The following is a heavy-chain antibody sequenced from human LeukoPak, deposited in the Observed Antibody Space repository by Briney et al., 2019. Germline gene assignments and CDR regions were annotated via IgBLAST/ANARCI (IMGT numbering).Heavy chain of an antibody. CDR2: ISAYNGNT. Sequence: GASVKVSCKASGYTFTSYGISWVRQAPGQGLEWMGWISAYNGNTNYAQKPQGRVTMTTDTSTSTAYMELRSLRSDDTAVYYCARLNINGGENWFDPWGQGTLVTVSS. V-gene: IGHV1-18*04. CDR1: GYTFTSYG. J-gene: IGHJ5*02. D-gene: IGHD3-16*01. CDR3: ARLNINGGENWFDP.